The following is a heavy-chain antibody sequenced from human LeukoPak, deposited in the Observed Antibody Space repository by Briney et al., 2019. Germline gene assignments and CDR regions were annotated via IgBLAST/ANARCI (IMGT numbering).Heavy chain of an antibody. CDR2: INPNSGGT. V-gene: IGHV1-2*02. Sequence: GASVKVSCKASGYTFTDYYMHWVRQAPGRGLEWMGWINPNSGGTNYAQKFQGRVTMTRDTSISTAYMELSRLRFDDTAVYYRARAKYVDSAMEPDYWGQGTLVTVSS. CDR3: ARAKYVDSAMEPDY. J-gene: IGHJ4*02. D-gene: IGHD5-18*01. CDR1: GYTFTDYY.